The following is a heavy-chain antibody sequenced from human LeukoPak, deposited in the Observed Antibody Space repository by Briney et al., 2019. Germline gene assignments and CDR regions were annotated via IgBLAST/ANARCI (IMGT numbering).Heavy chain of an antibody. CDR1: GGSFSGYY. D-gene: IGHD4-17*01. J-gene: IGHJ4*02. Sequence: SETLSLTCAVYGGSFSGYYWSWIRQPPGKGLEWIGEINHSGSTNYNPSLKSRVTISVDTSKNQFSLKLSSVTAADTAVYYCARGPSYGALDYWGQGTLVTVSS. V-gene: IGHV4-34*01. CDR2: INHSGST. CDR3: ARGPSYGALDY.